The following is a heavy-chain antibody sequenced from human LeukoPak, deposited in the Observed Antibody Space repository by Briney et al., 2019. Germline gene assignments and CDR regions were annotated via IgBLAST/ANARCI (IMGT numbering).Heavy chain of an antibody. Sequence: SETLSLTCTVSGGSISSSSYYWGWIRQPPGKGLEWIGSIYYSGSTYYNPSLKSRVTISVDTSKNQFSLKLSSVTAADTAVYYCARPKTLNYYYMDVWGKGTTVTVSS. J-gene: IGHJ6*03. CDR1: GGSISSSSYY. CDR2: IYYSGST. CDR3: ARPKTLNYYYMDV. V-gene: IGHV4-39*01.